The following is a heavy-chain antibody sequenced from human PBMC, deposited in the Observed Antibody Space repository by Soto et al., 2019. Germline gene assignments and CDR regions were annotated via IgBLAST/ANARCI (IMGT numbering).Heavy chain of an antibody. CDR1: GFTFSSYA. CDR2: ISGSGGST. CDR3: AKGLPTSRDFWSGYHIWPSHYYYGMDV. J-gene: IGHJ6*02. V-gene: IGHV3-23*01. D-gene: IGHD3-3*01. Sequence: EVQLLESGGGLVQPGGSLRLSCAASGFTFSSYAMSWVRQAPGKGLEWVSAISGSGGSTYYADSVKGRFTISRDNSKNTLYLQMNSLRAEDTAVYYCAKGLPTSRDFWSGYHIWPSHYYYGMDVWGQGTTVTVSS.